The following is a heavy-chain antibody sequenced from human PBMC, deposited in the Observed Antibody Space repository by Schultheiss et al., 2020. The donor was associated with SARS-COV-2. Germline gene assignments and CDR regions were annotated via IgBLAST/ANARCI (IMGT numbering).Heavy chain of an antibody. CDR1: GYSISSGYY. CDR2: INHSGST. CDR3: ARDARGYCSGGSCYSGYYYYGMDV. J-gene: IGHJ6*02. Sequence: SQTLSLTCTVSGYSISSGYYWGWIRQPPGKGLEWIGEINHSGSTYYNASLKSRVTISVDTSKNQFSLKLSSVTAADTAVYYCARDARGYCSGGSCYSGYYYYGMDVWGQGTTVTVSS. V-gene: IGHV4-38-2*02. D-gene: IGHD2-15*01.